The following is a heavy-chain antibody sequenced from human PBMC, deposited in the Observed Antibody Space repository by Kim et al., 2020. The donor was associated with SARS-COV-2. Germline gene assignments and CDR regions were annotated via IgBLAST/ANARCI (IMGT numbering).Heavy chain of an antibody. CDR3: ARAFRSYYYDSSGYDY. J-gene: IGHJ4*02. Sequence: GGSLRLSCAASGFTVSSNYMSWVRQAPGKGLEWVSVIYSGGSTYYADSVKGRFTISRDNSKNTLYLQMNSLRAEDTAVYYCARAFRSYYYDSSGYDYWGQGTLVTVSS. V-gene: IGHV3-66*01. D-gene: IGHD3-22*01. CDR2: IYSGGST. CDR1: GFTVSSNY.